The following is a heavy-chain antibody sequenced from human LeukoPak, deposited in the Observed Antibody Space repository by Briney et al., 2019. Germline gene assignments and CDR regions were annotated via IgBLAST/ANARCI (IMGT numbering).Heavy chain of an antibody. Sequence: GGSLRLSCAASGFTFSSYSMNWVRQAPGKGLEWVSSISSSSSYIYYADSVKGRFTISRDNAKNSLYLQMNSLRAEDTAVYYCARQSGSYIPYFDYWGQGTLVTVSS. CDR2: ISSSSSYI. D-gene: IGHD3-10*01. J-gene: IGHJ4*02. V-gene: IGHV3-21*04. CDR3: ARQSGSYIPYFDY. CDR1: GFTFSSYS.